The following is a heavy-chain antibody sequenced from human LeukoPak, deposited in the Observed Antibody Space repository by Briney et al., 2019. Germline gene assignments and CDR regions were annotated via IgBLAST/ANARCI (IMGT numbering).Heavy chain of an antibody. CDR3: AKLGYSYGYGYYYYYYMDV. J-gene: IGHJ6*03. CDR2: IRYDGSNK. D-gene: IGHD5-18*01. Sequence: GGSLRLSCAASGFTFSSYGMHWVRQAPGKGLEWVAFIRYDGSNKYYADSVKGRFTISRDNSKNTLYLQMNSLRAEDTAVYYCAKLGYSYGYGYYYYYYMDVWGKGTTVTISS. V-gene: IGHV3-30*02. CDR1: GFTFSSYG.